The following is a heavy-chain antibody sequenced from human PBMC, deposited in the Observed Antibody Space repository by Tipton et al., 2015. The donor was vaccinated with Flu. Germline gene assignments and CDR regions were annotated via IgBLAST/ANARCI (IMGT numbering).Heavy chain of an antibody. CDR2: IYHSGST. J-gene: IGHJ4*02. CDR1: GASVSNGGYY. V-gene: IGHV4-39*07. D-gene: IGHD3-10*01. Sequence: TLSLTCTVSGASVSNGGYYWSWIRQHPGKGLEWIGSIYHSGSTYYNPSLKSRVTISLDTSENQFSLRLTSVTAADTALYYCVGSRNLELGDYWGQGTLVTVSS. CDR3: VGSRNLELGDY.